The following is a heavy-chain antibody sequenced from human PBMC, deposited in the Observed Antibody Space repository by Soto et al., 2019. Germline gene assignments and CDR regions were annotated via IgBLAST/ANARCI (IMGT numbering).Heavy chain of an antibody. J-gene: IGHJ4*02. CDR2: INHSGST. D-gene: IGHD3-10*01. V-gene: IGHV4-34*01. CDR3: ARALPWFGLDY. CDR1: GGSFSGYY. Sequence: KTSETLSLTCAVYGGSFSGYYWSWIRQPPGKGLEWIGEINHSGSTNYNPSLKSRVTISVDTSKNQFSLKLSSVTAADTAVYYCARALPWFGLDYWGQGTLVTVSS.